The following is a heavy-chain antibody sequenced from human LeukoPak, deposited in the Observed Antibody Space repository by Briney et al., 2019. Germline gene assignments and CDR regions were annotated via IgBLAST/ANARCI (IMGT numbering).Heavy chain of an antibody. V-gene: IGHV4-39*07. CDR2: KSYSGNT. CDR3: ARDNSRAVADYDY. J-gene: IGHJ4*02. D-gene: IGHD6-19*01. Sequence: SETLSLTCSVSGDSVSSSGYYWGWIRQPPGKGLEWIGSKSYSGNTYYNPSLKSRVTISLDTSKNQFSLKLSSVTAADTAVYYCARDNSRAVADYDYWGQGTLVTVSS. CDR1: GDSVSSSGYY.